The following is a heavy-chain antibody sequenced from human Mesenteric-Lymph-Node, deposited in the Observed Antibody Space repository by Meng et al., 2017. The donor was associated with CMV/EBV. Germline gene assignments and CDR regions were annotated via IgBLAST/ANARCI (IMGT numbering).Heavy chain of an antibody. CDR2: ISYDGSNK. J-gene: IGHJ3*02. V-gene: IGHV3-30-3*01. CDR1: GFTFSSYA. D-gene: IGHD5-18*01. CDR3: ARDSVDTATCGAFDI. Sequence: GGSLRLSCAASGFTFSSYAMHWVRQAPGKGLEWVAVISYDGSNKYYADSVKGRFTISRDNSKNTLYLQMNSLRAEDTAVYYCARDSVDTATCGAFDIWGQGTMVTVSS.